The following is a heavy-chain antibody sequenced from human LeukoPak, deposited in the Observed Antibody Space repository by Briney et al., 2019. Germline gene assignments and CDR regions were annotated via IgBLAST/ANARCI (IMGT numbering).Heavy chain of an antibody. V-gene: IGHV6-1*01. D-gene: IGHD2-8*02. J-gene: IGHJ3*02. CDR3: ARDLLEVYPSQAFDI. CDR1: GDSVSSNNAA. Sequence: SQTLSLTCAISGDSVSSNNAAWNWIRQSPSRGLEWLGRTYYRSKWYNDYALSVKSRITINPDTSKNQFSLKLSSVTAADTAVYYCARDLLEVYPSQAFDIWGQGTMVTVSS. CDR2: TYYRSKWYN.